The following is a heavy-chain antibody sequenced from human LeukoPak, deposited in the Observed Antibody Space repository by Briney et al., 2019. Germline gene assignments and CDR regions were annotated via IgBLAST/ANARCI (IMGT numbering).Heavy chain of an antibody. CDR3: ARDRGSGMIVRAFDI. Sequence: PSETLSLTCTVSGGSISSGDYYWSWIRQPPGRGLEWIGYIYYSGSTYYNPSLKSRVTISVDTSKNQFSLKLSSVTAADTAVYYCARDRGSGMIVRAFDIWGQGTMVTVSS. V-gene: IGHV4-30-4*01. CDR2: IYYSGST. CDR1: GGSISSGDYY. J-gene: IGHJ3*02. D-gene: IGHD3-22*01.